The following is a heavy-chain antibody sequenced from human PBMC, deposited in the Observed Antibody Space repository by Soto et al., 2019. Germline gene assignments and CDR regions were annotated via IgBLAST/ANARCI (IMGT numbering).Heavy chain of an antibody. CDR1: GGIFGSHG. J-gene: IGHJ3*01. V-gene: IGHV1-69*01. Sequence: QVQLIQSEAEVKKPGSSVRVSCTASGGIFGSHGFSWVRQAPGQRLEWVGGFIPIFRTLTYTEKFQARVRIAADESTNTVYLDLSSLTSEDTAVYYCVRDLRIYYSDPHDEFVASDYEVWGQGTMVSVSS. CDR3: VRDLRIYYSDPHDEFVASDYEV. CDR2: FIPIFRTL. D-gene: IGHD3-22*01.